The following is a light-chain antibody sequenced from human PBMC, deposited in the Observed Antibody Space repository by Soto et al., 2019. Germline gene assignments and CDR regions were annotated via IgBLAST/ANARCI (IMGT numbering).Light chain of an antibody. Sequence: DIVMTQTPLSLPVTPGEPASISCRSSQSLLDSDDGNTYLDWYLQKPGQSPQLLIDTLSYRASDVPDRFSGSGSGTDFTLKISRVEAEDVGVYYCMQRIEFPYTFGPGTKVDIK. V-gene: IGKV2-40*01. J-gene: IGKJ3*01. CDR1: QSLLDSDDGNTY. CDR2: TLS. CDR3: MQRIEFPYT.